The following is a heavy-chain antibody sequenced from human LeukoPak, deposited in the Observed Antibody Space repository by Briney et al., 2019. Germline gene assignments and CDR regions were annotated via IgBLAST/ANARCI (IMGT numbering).Heavy chain of an antibody. CDR2: ISSSSSYI. CDR1: GFTFSSYS. D-gene: IGHD3-22*01. V-gene: IGHV3-21*01. J-gene: IGHJ4*02. CDR3: ARQYYYDSSGYYYPHVEVDY. Sequence: GGSLRLSCAASGFTFSSYSMNWVRQAPRKGLEWVSSISSSSSYIYYADSVKGRFTISRDNAKNSLYLQMNSLRAEDTAVYYCARQYYYDSSGYYYPHVEVDYWGQGTLVTVSS.